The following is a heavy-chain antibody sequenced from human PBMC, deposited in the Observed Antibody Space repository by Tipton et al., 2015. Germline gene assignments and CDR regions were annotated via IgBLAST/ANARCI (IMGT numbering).Heavy chain of an antibody. CDR1: GGSVTSNNYF. V-gene: IGHV4-61*01. Sequence: LRLSCSVSGGSVTSNNYFWSWIRQPPGKGLEWIGYIFHSGSTNYNPSLRSRVFISIDTSKNQFSLKLNSVTAADTAVYYCARGGWSLDYWGQGTLVTVSS. CDR3: ARGGWSLDY. J-gene: IGHJ4*02. D-gene: IGHD2-15*01. CDR2: IFHSGST.